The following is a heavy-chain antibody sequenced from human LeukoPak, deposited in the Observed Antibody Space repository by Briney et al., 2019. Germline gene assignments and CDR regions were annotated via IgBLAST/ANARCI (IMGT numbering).Heavy chain of an antibody. V-gene: IGHV4-59*08. D-gene: IGHD1-26*01. CDR1: GGSISSYY. CDR2: IYYSGST. J-gene: IGHJ3*02. Sequence: SETQSLTCTVSGGSISSYYWSWIRQPPGKGLEWIGYIYYSGSTNYNPSLKSRVTISVDASKNQFSLKLSSVTAADTAVYYCASPAIVGARIGAFDIWGQGTMVTVSS. CDR3: ASPAIVGARIGAFDI.